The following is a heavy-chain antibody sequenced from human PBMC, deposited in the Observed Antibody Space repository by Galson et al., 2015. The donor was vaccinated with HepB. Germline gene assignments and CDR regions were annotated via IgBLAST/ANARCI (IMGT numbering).Heavy chain of an antibody. Sequence: SVKVSCKASGGTFSSYTISWVRQAPGQGLEWMGRIIPLLGIANYAQKFQGRVTITADKSTSTAYMELSSLRSEDTAVYYCARSKKREVRGVIDYYYYCMDVWGQGTTVTVSS. V-gene: IGHV1-69*02. CDR2: IIPLLGIA. D-gene: IGHD3-10*01. CDR1: GGTFSSYT. J-gene: IGHJ6*02. CDR3: ARSKKREVRGVIDYYYYCMDV.